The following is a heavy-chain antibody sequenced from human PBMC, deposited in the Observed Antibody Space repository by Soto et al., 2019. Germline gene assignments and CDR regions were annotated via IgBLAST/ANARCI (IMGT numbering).Heavy chain of an antibody. CDR2: MNPNSGNT. Sequence: QVQLVQSGAEVKKPGASVKVSCKASGYTFTGYDINWVRQATGQGLEWMGWMNPNSGNTGYAQKFQGRVTMTRNTSISTAYMERSSLRAQDTAVYYCAREKTAYGMERWCQGTTVTVTS. CDR3: AREKTAYGMER. V-gene: IGHV1-8*01. CDR1: GYTFTGYD. J-gene: IGHJ6*02.